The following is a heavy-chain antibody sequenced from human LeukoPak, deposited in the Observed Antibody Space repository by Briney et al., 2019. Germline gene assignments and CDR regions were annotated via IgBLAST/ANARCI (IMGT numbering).Heavy chain of an antibody. D-gene: IGHD2-21*02. J-gene: IGHJ4*02. V-gene: IGHV3-11*04. CDR2: ISKEDNTI. CDR3: ARDRCDGVVTACPSGYYQPLFDY. Sequence: GGSLRLSCTASGFIFENYYMSWIRQAPGKGPQWVSYISKEDNTIYYADSVKGRFTVSRDNDKNSMYLQMNSLRAEDTAVYYCARDRCDGVVTACPSGYYQPLFDYWGQGTLVTVSS. CDR1: GFIFENYY.